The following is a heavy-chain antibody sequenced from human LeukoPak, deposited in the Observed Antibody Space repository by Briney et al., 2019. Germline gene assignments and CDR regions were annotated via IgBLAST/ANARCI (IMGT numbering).Heavy chain of an antibody. V-gene: IGHV3-30*02. CDR2: IRYDESKT. D-gene: IGHD3-22*01. CDR3: ARWYYYDTSGSPDY. J-gene: IGHJ4*02. CDR1: GFTFGAYA. Sequence: GGSLRLSCAASGFTFGAYAMHWVRRAPGKGLEWLAFIRYDESKTYYADSIKGRFTISRDNSKNTLYLQMNSLRAEDTAVYYCARWYYYDTSGSPDYWGQGTLVTVSS.